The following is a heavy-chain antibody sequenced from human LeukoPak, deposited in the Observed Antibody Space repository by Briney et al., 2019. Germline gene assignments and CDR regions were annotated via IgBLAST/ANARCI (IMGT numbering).Heavy chain of an antibody. J-gene: IGHJ5*02. CDR1: GYSFTTYW. CDR3: VRQRGSSGTINHFDP. D-gene: IGHD3-10*01. CDR2: IYPDDSDT. V-gene: IGHV5-51*01. Sequence: GESLKISCETSGYSFTTYWIGWVRQMPGTGLEWVGAIYPDDSDTRYSPSFQGQVVISADRSIRTAYLQWNSLRTSDTAMYYCVRQRGSSGTINHFDPWGQGTLVTVSS.